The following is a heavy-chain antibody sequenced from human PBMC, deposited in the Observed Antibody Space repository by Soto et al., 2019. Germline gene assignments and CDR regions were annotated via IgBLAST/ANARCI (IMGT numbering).Heavy chain of an antibody. CDR3: ARALVVIATTTGVSGNSVDYFDF. D-gene: IGHD2-2*01. J-gene: IGHJ4*02. CDR2: IYSGGTT. CDR1: GFTVTNNH. V-gene: IGHV3-53*02. Sequence: EVQLVETGGGLIQPGGSLRLSCAASGFTVTNNHMNWVRQAPEKGLEWVAVIYSGGTTYYADSVKGRFTISRDNSKNTVYLQANSLRVEDTAMYYCARALVVIATTTGVSGNSVDYFDFWGKGTLVTVSS.